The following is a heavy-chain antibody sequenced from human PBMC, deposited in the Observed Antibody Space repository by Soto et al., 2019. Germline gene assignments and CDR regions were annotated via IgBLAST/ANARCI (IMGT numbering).Heavy chain of an antibody. CDR2: ISWNSGSI. CDR1: GFTFDDYA. D-gene: IGHD5-12*01. CDR3: AKGGYSGYESPDY. J-gene: IGHJ4*02. Sequence: EVRLVESGGGLVQPGRSLRLSCAASGFTFDDYAMHWVRQAPGKGLAWVSGISWNSGSIGYADSVKGRFTISRDNAENSLYLQMNSLRAEDTALYYCAKGGYSGYESPDYWGQGTLVTVSS. V-gene: IGHV3-9*01.